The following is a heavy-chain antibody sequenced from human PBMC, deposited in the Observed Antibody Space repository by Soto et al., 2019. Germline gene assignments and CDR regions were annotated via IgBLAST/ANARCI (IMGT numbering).Heavy chain of an antibody. V-gene: IGHV3-74*01. CDR1: GFTFSSHW. CDR3: TREAGYCSRTSCYRRAFDS. D-gene: IGHD2-2*01. Sequence: EVQLVESGGDLVQPGGSLRLSCAASGFTFSSHWMHWVRRVPGKGLVWVSHINTDGGITGYADSVKGRFTISRDNAKNTLYLQMNGLRFEDTSVYYCTREAGYCSRTSCYRRAFDSWGQGTMVTVSS. CDR2: INTDGGIT. J-gene: IGHJ3*02.